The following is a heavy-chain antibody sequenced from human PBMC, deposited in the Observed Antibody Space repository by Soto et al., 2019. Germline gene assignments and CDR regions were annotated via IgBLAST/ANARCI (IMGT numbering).Heavy chain of an antibody. CDR3: AREPYTVTTNGDYYYGMDV. D-gene: IGHD4-17*01. CDR1: GYTFTSYD. Sequence: ASVKVSCKASGYTFTSYDINWVRQATGQGLEWMGWMNPNSGNTGYAQKFQGRVTMTRNTSISTAYMELSSLRSEDTAVYYCAREPYTVTTNGDYYYGMDVWGQGTTVTVSS. CDR2: MNPNSGNT. J-gene: IGHJ6*02. V-gene: IGHV1-8*01.